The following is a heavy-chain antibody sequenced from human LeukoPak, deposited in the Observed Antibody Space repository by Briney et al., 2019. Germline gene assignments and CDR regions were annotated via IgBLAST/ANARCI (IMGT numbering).Heavy chain of an antibody. V-gene: IGHV3-21*01. J-gene: IGHJ4*02. Sequence: GGSLRLSCAGSGFTFSSYSMNWVRQAPGKGLEWVSSITSSSSYIYYAGSVKGRFTISRDNAKDPLYLQMNSLSAEDTAVYYCARYLHKSYVVDYWGQGTLVTVSS. D-gene: IGHD3-16*01. CDR3: ARYLHKSYVVDY. CDR2: ITSSSSYI. CDR1: GFTFSSYS.